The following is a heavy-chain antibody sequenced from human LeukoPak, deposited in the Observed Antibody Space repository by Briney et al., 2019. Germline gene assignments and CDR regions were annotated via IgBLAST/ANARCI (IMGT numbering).Heavy chain of an antibody. D-gene: IGHD3-16*02. Sequence: ASVKVFCKASSYTFTSYGISWVRQAPGQGLEWMGWIGAYNGNTNYAQKLQGRVTMTTDTSTSTAYMELRSLRSDDTAVYYCARDYDYVWGSYRQYYYYYYMDVWGKGTTVTISS. J-gene: IGHJ6*03. CDR3: ARDYDYVWGSYRQYYYYYYMDV. CDR2: IGAYNGNT. V-gene: IGHV1-18*01. CDR1: SYTFTSYG.